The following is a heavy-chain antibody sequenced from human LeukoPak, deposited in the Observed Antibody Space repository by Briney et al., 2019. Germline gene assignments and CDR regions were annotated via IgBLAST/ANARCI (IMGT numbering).Heavy chain of an antibody. Sequence: SETLSLTCTVSGGSITSSYWSWIRQPPGKGREGIGCIYYSGSTNYNPSLKSRVTMSVDTSKNQFSLKLTSVTAAGTAVYYCVRPIRGYSFDYYDCWGQGTLVTVS. V-gene: IGHV4-59*01. CDR2: IYYSGST. J-gene: IGHJ4*02. CDR1: GGSITSSY. D-gene: IGHD5-18*01. CDR3: VRPIRGYSFDYYDC.